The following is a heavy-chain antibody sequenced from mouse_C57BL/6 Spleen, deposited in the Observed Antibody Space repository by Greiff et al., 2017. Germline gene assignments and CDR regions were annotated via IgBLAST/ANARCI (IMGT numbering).Heavy chain of an antibody. CDR1: GFTFSSYA. Sequence: DVKLVESGGGLVKPGGSLKLSCAASGFTFSSYAMSWVRQTPEKRLEWVATISDGGSYTYYPDNVKGRFTISRDNAKNNLYLQMSHLKSEDTAMYYCARDTGPYYFDYWGQGTTLTVSS. J-gene: IGHJ2*01. CDR2: ISDGGSYT. CDR3: ARDTGPYYFDY. V-gene: IGHV5-4*01.